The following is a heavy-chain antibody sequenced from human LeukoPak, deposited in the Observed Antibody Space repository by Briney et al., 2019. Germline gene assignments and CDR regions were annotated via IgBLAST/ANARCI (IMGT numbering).Heavy chain of an antibody. CDR2: IYYSGST. CDR1: GGSISSSSYY. V-gene: IGHV4-39*02. Sequence: PSETLSLTCTVSGGSISSSSYYWGWIRQPPGKGLEWIGTIYYSGSTYYNPSLKSRVTISVDTSKTHSSLRLRSVAAADTAVYYCARRRKSTDNWGQGSLVTVSS. J-gene: IGHJ4*02. D-gene: IGHD1-14*01. CDR3: ARRRKSTDN.